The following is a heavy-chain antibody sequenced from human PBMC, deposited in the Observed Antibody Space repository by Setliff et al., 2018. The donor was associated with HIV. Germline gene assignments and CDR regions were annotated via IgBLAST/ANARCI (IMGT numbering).Heavy chain of an antibody. CDR2: IVPEDDER. D-gene: IGHD2-21*01. CDR1: GGSFSNYP. CDR3: ARGSKYDGEPDFDY. J-gene: IGHJ4*02. V-gene: IGHV1-69*10. Sequence: SVKVSCKASGGSFSNYPISWVRQAPGQGLEWMGGIVPEDDERIYAEKFQGRLTMTRDTSTSTVYMELNSLTSADTAVYYCARGSKYDGEPDFDYWGQGTLVTVSS.